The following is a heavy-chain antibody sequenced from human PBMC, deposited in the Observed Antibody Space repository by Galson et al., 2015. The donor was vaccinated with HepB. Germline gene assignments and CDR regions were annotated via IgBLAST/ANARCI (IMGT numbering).Heavy chain of an antibody. CDR1: GGTFSSYA. V-gene: IGHV1-69*13. D-gene: IGHD5-18*01. J-gene: IGHJ5*02. CDR2: IIPIFGTA. CDR3: ARVSYARTGWFDP. Sequence: SVKVSCKASGGTFSSYAISWVRQAPGQGLEWMGGIIPIFGTANYAQKFQGRVTITADESTSTAYMELSSLRSEDAAVYYCARVSYARTGWFDPWGQGTLVTVSS.